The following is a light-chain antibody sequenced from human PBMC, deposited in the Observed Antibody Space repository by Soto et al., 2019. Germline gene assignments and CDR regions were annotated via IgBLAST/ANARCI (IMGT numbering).Light chain of an antibody. V-gene: IGKV1-39*01. CDR2: AAS. Sequence: DIQMTQSPSSLSASIGDRVTITCRASQTVNTYLHWYQQKPGKAPKLLIYAASNLQSGVPSRFSGSGSGTNFTLSLNSXQPEDFATYYCQQGYSNPWTFGQGTKVDIK. J-gene: IGKJ1*01. CDR3: QQGYSNPWT. CDR1: QTVNTY.